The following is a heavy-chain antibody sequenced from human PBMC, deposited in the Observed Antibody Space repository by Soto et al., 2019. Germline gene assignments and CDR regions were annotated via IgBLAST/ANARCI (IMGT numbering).Heavy chain of an antibody. CDR1: GFVFSSYA. D-gene: IGHD6-19*01. CDR3: AHRLRWLANFDY. CDR2: ISGSGIST. V-gene: IGHV3-23*01. J-gene: IGHJ4*02. Sequence: GGSLRLSCVASGFVFSSYAMNWVRQAPGKGLEWVAGISGSGISTYYADSVKGRFTISRDNSKNTLYLQLTNMDPVDTATYYCAHRLRWLANFDYWGQGTLVTVSS.